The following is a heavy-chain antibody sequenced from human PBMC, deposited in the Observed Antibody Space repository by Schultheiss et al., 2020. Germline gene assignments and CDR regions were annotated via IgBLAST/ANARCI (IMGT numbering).Heavy chain of an antibody. V-gene: IGHV4-59*01. D-gene: IGHD3-3*01. CDR1: GDSNSSYY. CDR3: ARANVNYDFWCGYRSNWFDS. CDR2: NDYSGST. Sequence: TLSLTCTVSGDSNSSYYWSWIRQPPGKGLEWIGYNDYSGSTNYNPSLKSRVTKPVDTSKNHFSLKLSSVTVGDTAVYYCARANVNYDFWCGYRSNWFDSWGQGTLVTVSS. J-gene: IGHJ5*01.